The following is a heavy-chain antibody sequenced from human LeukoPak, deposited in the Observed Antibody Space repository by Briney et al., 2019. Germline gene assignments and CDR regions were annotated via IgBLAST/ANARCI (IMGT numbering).Heavy chain of an antibody. CDR3: ARASRWLVY. V-gene: IGHV3-7*04. Sequence: PGGSLRLSCAASGFTFSNYWMTWVRQAPGKGLEWVANIKEDGSGKYYVDSVKGRFTISRENAENSRYLQMSSVRADDTAMYFCARASRWLVYWGQGTLVTVSS. D-gene: IGHD5-18*01. J-gene: IGHJ4*02. CDR1: GFTFSNYW. CDR2: IKEDGSGK.